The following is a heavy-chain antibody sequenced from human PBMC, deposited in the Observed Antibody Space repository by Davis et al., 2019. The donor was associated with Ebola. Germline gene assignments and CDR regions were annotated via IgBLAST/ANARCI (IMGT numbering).Heavy chain of an antibody. CDR3: ARDACDFWSGYCRGDTS. CDR1: GFTFSSYA. Sequence: PGGSLRLSCAASGFTFSSYAMHWVRQAPGKGLEWVALISYDGSNKYYADSVKGRFTISRDNSKNTLYLQMSSLRTEDTAVYYCARDACDFWSGYCRGDTSWGQGTLVTVSS. D-gene: IGHD3-3*01. J-gene: IGHJ5*02. CDR2: ISYDGSNK. V-gene: IGHV3-30-3*01.